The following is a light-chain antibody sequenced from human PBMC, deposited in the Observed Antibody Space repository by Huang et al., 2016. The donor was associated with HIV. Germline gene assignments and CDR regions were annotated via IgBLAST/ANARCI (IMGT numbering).Light chain of an antibody. CDR1: QSVSRY. CDR2: DAS. J-gene: IGKJ4*01. Sequence: EIVLTQSPATLSLSPGERATLSCRASQSVSRYLAWYQQKPGQAPRLLIFDASNRATGIPARFSGTGSGTDFTLTISSLEAEDSAVYCCQQRSNWPPLTFGGGTKVEIK. V-gene: IGKV3-11*01. CDR3: QQRSNWPPLT.